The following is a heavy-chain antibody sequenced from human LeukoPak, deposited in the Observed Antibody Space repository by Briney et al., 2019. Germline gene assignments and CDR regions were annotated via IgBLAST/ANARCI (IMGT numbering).Heavy chain of an antibody. V-gene: IGHV3-15*01. CDR1: GFIFSSYW. J-gene: IGHJ3*02. Sequence: PGGSLRPSCAASGFIFSSYWMTWVRQTPGKGLEWVGRIKSKTDAGTTDYPAPVKGRFTISRDDSKNTLYLQMNSLKTEDTAVYYCTTDAWSSGPAGGFDIWGQGTMVTVSS. CDR3: TTDAWSSGPAGGFDI. CDR2: IKSKTDAGTT. D-gene: IGHD3-22*01.